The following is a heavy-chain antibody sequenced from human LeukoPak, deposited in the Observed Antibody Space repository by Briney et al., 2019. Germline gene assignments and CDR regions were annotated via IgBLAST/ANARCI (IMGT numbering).Heavy chain of an antibody. Sequence: GGSLRLSCAASASTFSDYYMSWIRQAPGKGLEWVSYISNGGSTIYYADSVKGRFTISRYTAKNSMYLQMKSLKAEDPAVYYCARDLRYSSGWSYYYYYMHVRGKGTTDTDSS. CDR2: ISNGGSTI. J-gene: IGHJ6*03. CDR1: ASTFSDYY. D-gene: IGHD6-19*01. V-gene: IGHV3-11*04. CDR3: ARDLRYSSGWSYYYYYMHV.